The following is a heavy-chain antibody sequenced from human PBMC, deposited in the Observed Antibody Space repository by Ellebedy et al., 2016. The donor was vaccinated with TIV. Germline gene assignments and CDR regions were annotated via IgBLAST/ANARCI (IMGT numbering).Heavy chain of an antibody. CDR1: GFTFSSYD. D-gene: IGHD1-26*01. Sequence: GGSLRLXXAASGFTFSSYDMHWVRQATGKGLEWVSAIGTAGDTYYPGSVKGRFTISRENAKNSLYLQMNSLRAGDTAVYYCAREHSGSYEGGAFDIWGQGTMVTVSS. CDR3: AREHSGSYEGGAFDI. J-gene: IGHJ3*02. V-gene: IGHV3-13*01. CDR2: IGTAGDT.